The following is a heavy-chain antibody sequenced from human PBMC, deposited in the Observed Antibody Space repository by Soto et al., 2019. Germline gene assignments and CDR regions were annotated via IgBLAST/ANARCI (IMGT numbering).Heavy chain of an antibody. V-gene: IGHV4-39*01. Sequence: SETLSLTCTVSGGSISSSSYYWGWIRQPPGKGLEWIGSIYYSGSTYYNPSLKSRVTISVDTSKNQFSLKLSSVTAADTAVYYCARRERGMGYYMDVWGKGTTVTVSS. CDR3: ARRERGMGYYMDV. CDR1: GGSISSSSYY. CDR2: IYYSGST. J-gene: IGHJ6*03.